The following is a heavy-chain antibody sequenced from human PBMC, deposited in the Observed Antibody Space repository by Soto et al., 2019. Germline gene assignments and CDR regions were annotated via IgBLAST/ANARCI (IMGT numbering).Heavy chain of an antibody. CDR3: ARDSASVAFDI. V-gene: IGHV3-21*01. Sequence: PGGSLRLSCATSGFTFSSYAMHWVRQAPGKGLEWVSSISSSSSYIYYADSVKGRFTISRDNAKNSLYLQMNSLRAEDTAVYYCARDSASVAFDIWGQGTMVTVSS. CDR1: GFTFSSYA. CDR2: ISSSSSYI. J-gene: IGHJ3*02. D-gene: IGHD3-10*01.